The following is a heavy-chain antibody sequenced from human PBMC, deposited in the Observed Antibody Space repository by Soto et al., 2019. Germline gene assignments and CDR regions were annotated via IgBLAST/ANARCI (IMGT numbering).Heavy chain of an antibody. CDR1: GFTFSRYA. V-gene: IGHV3-30*04. J-gene: IGHJ4*02. CDR3: ARSRNSAVADSFDF. D-gene: IGHD3-10*01. CDR2: ISRDGSNK. Sequence: PAGSLRLSCAASGFTFSRYAIHWVRQAPGKGLEWVAVISRDGSNKYYVDSVKGRFTISRDNSKNTLYLQMNSLRDEDTAVYYCARSRNSAVADSFDFWGQGTLVTVSS.